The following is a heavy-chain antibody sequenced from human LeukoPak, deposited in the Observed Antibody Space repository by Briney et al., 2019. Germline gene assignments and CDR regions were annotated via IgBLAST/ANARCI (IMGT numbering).Heavy chain of an antibody. CDR1: GFTFSGSA. CDR2: IRSKANSYAT. D-gene: IGHD3-22*01. Sequence: PGGSLKLSCAASGFTFSGSAMHWVRQASGKGLEWVGRIRSKANSYATAYAASVKGRFTISRDDSKNTAYLQMNSLKTEDTAVYYCTRYDGSGYYFDYWGQGTLVTVSS. V-gene: IGHV3-73*01. CDR3: TRYDGSGYYFDY. J-gene: IGHJ4*02.